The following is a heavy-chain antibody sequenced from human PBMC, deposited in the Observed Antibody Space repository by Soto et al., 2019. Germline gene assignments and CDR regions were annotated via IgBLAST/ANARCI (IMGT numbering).Heavy chain of an antibody. V-gene: IGHV3-30*18. CDR2: ISYDGSNK. D-gene: IGHD3-10*01. Sequence: GGSLRLSCAASGFTFSSYGMHWVRQAPGKGLEWVAVISYDGSNKYYADSVKGRFTISRDNSKNTLYLQMNSLRAEDTAVYYCAKWGWFGELLAHYYYGMDVWGQGTTVTVSS. J-gene: IGHJ6*02. CDR3: AKWGWFGELLAHYYYGMDV. CDR1: GFTFSSYG.